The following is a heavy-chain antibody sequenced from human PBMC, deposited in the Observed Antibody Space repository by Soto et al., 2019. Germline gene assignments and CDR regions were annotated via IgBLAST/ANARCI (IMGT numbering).Heavy chain of an antibody. D-gene: IGHD2-2*01. V-gene: IGHV4-4*07. CDR1: GGSISSYY. J-gene: IGHJ5*02. CDR2: IYTSGST. CDR3: ARGWMGVPAAEDAGWFDH. Sequence: QVQLQESGPGLVKPSESLSLTCTVSGGSISSYYWSWIRQPAGKGLEWIGRIYTSGSTNYNPSLKSRVTMSVDTSKNQFSLKLSSGTAADTAVYYCARGWMGVPAAEDAGWFDHWGQGTLVTVSS.